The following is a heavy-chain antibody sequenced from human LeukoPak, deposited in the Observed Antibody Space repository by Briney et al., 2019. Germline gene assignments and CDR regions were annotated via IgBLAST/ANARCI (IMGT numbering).Heavy chain of an antibody. D-gene: IGHD4-17*01. CDR2: IRSKANSYAT. CDR3: TTTYGDYHYYYYMDV. Sequence: GGSLKLSCAASGFTFSGSAMHWVRQASGKGLEWVGRIRSKANSYATAYAASVKGRFTISRDDSKNTAYLQMNSLKTEDTAVYYCTTTYGDYHYYYYMDVWGKGTTVTVSS. J-gene: IGHJ6*03. V-gene: IGHV3-73*01. CDR1: GFTFSGSA.